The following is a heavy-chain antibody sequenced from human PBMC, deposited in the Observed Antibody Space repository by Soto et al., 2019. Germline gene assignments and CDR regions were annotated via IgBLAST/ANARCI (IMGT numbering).Heavy chain of an antibody. D-gene: IGHD2-21*02. CDR2: IIPIFGTA. V-gene: IGHV1-69*13. CDR1: GGTFSSYA. CDR3: ARDGSCGGDCYPPYGMDV. J-gene: IGHJ6*02. Sequence: ASVKVSCKASGGTFSSYAISWVRQAPGQGLEWMGGIIPIFGTANYAQKFQGRVTITADESTSKAYMELSSLRSEDTAVYYCARDGSCGGDCYPPYGMDVWGQGTTVTVSS.